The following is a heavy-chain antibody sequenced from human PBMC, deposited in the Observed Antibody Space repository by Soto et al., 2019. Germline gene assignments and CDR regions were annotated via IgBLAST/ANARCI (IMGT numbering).Heavy chain of an antibody. J-gene: IGHJ4*02. CDR2: ISPVTGGT. CDR1: GYTFTGHY. V-gene: IGHV1-2*02. D-gene: IGHD2-2*01. Sequence: QVQLVQSGAEVKKPGASVKVSCKASGYTFTGHYIHCVRQAPGQEPEWMGEISPVTGGTNYAQKLQGRVTMTTDTSTVTAYMELSCLISCDTAVYYWSRGCVPHGHRFDYGGQGTLVTVS. CDR3: SRGCVPHGHRFDY.